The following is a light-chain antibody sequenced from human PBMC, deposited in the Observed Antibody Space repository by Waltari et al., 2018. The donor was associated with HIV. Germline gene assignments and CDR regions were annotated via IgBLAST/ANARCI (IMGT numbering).Light chain of an antibody. CDR1: SSDIGSFDS. CDR3: CSYSDSGTIL. V-gene: IGLV2-14*03. CDR2: DVT. J-gene: IGLJ2*01. Sequence: SALTQPASVSGSPGQSITISCLGASSDIGSFDSVPWYQQHPDKAPKLIIYDVTSRPSGVSGRFSGSRSGSMASLTISGLQPEDEADYFCCSYSDSGTILFGGGTRVTVL.